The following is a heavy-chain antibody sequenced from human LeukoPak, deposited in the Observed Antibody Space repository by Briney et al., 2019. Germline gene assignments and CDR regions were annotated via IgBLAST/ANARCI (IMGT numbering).Heavy chain of an antibody. J-gene: IGHJ6*02. D-gene: IGHD6-13*01. CDR1: GFTVSTNY. CDR2: IYTGGST. V-gene: IGHV3-66*01. CDR3: AKDRAAGYGMDV. Sequence: GGSLRLSCAASGFTVSTNYMSWVRQAPEKGLEWVSVIYTGGSTYYTDSVKGRFTISRDTSKNTLYLQMNSLRAEDTAVYYCAKDRAAGYGMDVWGQGTTVTVSS.